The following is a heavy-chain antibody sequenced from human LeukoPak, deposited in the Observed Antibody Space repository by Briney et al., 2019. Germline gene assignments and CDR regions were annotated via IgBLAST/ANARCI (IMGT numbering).Heavy chain of an antibody. Sequence: ASVKVSCKASGYTFTGYYMHWVRQAPGQGLEWMGWISAYNGNTNYAQKLQGRVTMTTDTSTSTAYMELRSLRSDDTAVYYCARVGAGVGATEFDYWGQGTLVTVSS. D-gene: IGHD1-26*01. V-gene: IGHV1-18*04. CDR2: ISAYNGNT. J-gene: IGHJ4*02. CDR1: GYTFTGYY. CDR3: ARVGAGVGATEFDY.